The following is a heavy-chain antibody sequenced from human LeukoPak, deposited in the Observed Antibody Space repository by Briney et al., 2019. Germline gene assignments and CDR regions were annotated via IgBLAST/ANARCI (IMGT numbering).Heavy chain of an antibody. CDR1: GFTFSSYA. Sequence: GGSLRLSCAASGFTFSSYAMSWVRQAPGKGLEWVSAISRSGGSTYYADSVKGRFTISRDNSKNTLYLQMNSLRAEDTAVYYCAKTPGDSSGYYYYYYYMDIWGKGTTVTVSS. V-gene: IGHV3-23*01. CDR3: AKTPGDSSGYYYYYYYMDI. J-gene: IGHJ6*03. D-gene: IGHD3-22*01. CDR2: ISRSGGST.